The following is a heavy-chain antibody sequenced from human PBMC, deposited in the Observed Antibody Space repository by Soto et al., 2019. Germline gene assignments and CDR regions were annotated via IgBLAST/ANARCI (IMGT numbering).Heavy chain of an antibody. D-gene: IGHD1-7*01. Sequence: EVQLVESGGGVVRPGGSLRLSCAASGFTFDDYGMSWVRQAPGKGLEWVSDINWNGGSTGYADSVKGRFTISRDNAKNSLYLQMNSLRAEDTALYYCARDLDFNWNYGALDYWGQGTLVTVSS. V-gene: IGHV3-20*04. CDR3: ARDLDFNWNYGALDY. CDR1: GFTFDDYG. CDR2: INWNGGST. J-gene: IGHJ4*02.